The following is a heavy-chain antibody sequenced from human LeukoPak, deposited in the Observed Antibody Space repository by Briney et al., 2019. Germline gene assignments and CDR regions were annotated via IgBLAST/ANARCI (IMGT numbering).Heavy chain of an antibody. Sequence: PGGSLRLSCAASGFTFSSYSMNWVRQAPGKGLEWVANIKEDGSVKNYVDSVKGRFTISRDNAKKSLYVQMNSLRADDTAVYYCGREVPGGATILDYWGQGTLVTVSS. CDR1: GFTFSSYS. J-gene: IGHJ4*02. D-gene: IGHD1-26*01. CDR2: IKEDGSVK. V-gene: IGHV3-7*04. CDR3: GREVPGGATILDY.